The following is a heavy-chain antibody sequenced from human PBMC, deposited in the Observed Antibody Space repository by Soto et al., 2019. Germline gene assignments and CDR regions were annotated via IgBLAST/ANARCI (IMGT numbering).Heavy chain of an antibody. J-gene: IGHJ4*02. CDR1: GFTFSAST. CDR3: TANADDTFVAY. D-gene: IGHD3-16*01. V-gene: IGHV3-73*02. CDR2: IRSETNSYAT. Sequence: EVQLVESGGHLVQPGGSLKLSCAASGFTFSASTMHWVRQASGKGLEWVGRIRSETNSYATAYAVSLKGRFTISRDDSNNTAYPEMDSRATEDTAVYHCTANADDTFVAYGGQGTLVTVSS.